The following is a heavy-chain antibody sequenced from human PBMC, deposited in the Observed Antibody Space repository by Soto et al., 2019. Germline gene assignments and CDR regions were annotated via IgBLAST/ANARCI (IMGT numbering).Heavy chain of an antibody. CDR1: GYTFTSYD. J-gene: IGHJ5*02. D-gene: IGHD3-3*01. Sequence: GASLKVSCKASGYTFTSYDINWVRKATGQGLEWMGWMNPNSGNTGYAQKFQGRVTMTRNTSISTAYMELSSLRSEDTAVYYCARGTDCHFGAPGWFGTWGQRTL. V-gene: IGHV1-8*01. CDR3: ARGTDCHFGAPGWFGT. CDR2: MNPNSGNT.